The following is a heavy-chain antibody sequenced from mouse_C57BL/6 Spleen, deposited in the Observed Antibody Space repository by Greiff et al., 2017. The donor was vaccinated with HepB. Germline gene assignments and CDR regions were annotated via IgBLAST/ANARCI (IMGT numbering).Heavy chain of an antibody. Sequence: VKLQQPGAELVRPGSSVKLSCKASGYTFTSYWMHWVKQRPIQGLEWIGNIDPSDSETHYNQKFKDKATLTVDKSSSTAYMQLSSLTSEDSAVYYCAREDYGSSPSYAMDYWGQGTSVTVSS. V-gene: IGHV1-52*01. CDR1: GYTFTSYW. CDR3: AREDYGSSPSYAMDY. J-gene: IGHJ4*01. D-gene: IGHD1-1*01. CDR2: IDPSDSET.